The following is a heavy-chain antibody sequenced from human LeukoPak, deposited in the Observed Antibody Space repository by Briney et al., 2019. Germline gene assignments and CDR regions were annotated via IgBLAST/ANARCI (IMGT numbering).Heavy chain of an antibody. CDR1: GGSFSGYY. J-gene: IGHJ4*02. Sequence: SETLSLTCAVYGGSFSGYYWSWIRQPPGKGLEWIGEINHSGSTNYNPSLKSRVTISVDTSKNQFSLKLSSVTAADTAVYYCARGPGHYYVILTGYYTKYYFDYWGQGTLVTVSS. CDR2: INHSGST. CDR3: ARGPGHYYVILTGYYTKYYFDY. D-gene: IGHD3-9*01. V-gene: IGHV4-34*01.